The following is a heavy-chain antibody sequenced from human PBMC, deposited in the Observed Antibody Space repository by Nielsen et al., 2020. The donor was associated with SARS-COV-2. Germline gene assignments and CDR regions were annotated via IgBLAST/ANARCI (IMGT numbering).Heavy chain of an antibody. D-gene: IGHD6-19*01. V-gene: IGHV3-7*01. CDR2: IKQDGSEK. CDR1: GFTFSSYW. CDR3: ARRFDAVAGTGGDFDY. Sequence: GGSLRLSCAASGFTFSSYWMSWVRQAPGKGLEWVANIKQDGSEKYYVDSVKGRFTISRGNAKNSLYLQMNSLRAEDTAVYYCARRFDAVAGTGGDFDYWGQGTLVTVSS. J-gene: IGHJ4*02.